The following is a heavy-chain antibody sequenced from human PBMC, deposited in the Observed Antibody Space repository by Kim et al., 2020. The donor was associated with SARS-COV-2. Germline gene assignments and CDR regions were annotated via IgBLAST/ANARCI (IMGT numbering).Heavy chain of an antibody. V-gene: IGHV3-30-3*01. Sequence: GGSLRLSCAASGFTFSSYAMHWVRQAPGKGLEWVAVISYDGSNKYYADSVKGRFTISRDNSKNTLYLQMNSLRAEDTAVYYCARELADSGCNDYWGQGTLVTVSS. CDR2: ISYDGSNK. D-gene: IGHD2-15*01. CDR3: ARELADSGCNDY. J-gene: IGHJ4*02. CDR1: GFTFSSYA.